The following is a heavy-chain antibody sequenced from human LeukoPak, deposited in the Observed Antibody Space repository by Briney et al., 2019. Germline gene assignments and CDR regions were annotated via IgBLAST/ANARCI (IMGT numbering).Heavy chain of an antibody. CDR2: IKQDGNEK. J-gene: IGHJ4*02. CDR1: GFTCSSSC. V-gene: IGHV3-7*01. CDR3: ARDEATMVRGVNDY. Sequence: GGSLRLSCAASGFTCSSSCMSWVRQAPGKGLEWVANIKQDGNEKYYVDSMKGRFTIFRDNAKNSLFLQMNSLRAEDTAVYYCARDEATMVRGVNDYWGQGTLVTVSS. D-gene: IGHD3-10*01.